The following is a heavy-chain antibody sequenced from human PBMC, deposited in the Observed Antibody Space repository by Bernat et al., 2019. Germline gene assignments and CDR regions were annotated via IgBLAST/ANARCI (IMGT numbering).Heavy chain of an antibody. D-gene: IGHD5-12*01. J-gene: IGHJ4*02. V-gene: IGHV3-33*01. CDR2: LWHDSSDK. CDR3: ATAPDLYTGPWVGFAF. CDR1: GFSFSSYA. Sequence: VQVVESGGRVVQPGGSLRLSCVASGFSFSSYAMHWVRQSPGKGLEWVAILWHDSSDKYYAESVQGRFTISRDNSKNILFLQMNSLRDEDTAIYYCATAPDLYTGPWVGFAFWGLGTLVTVSS.